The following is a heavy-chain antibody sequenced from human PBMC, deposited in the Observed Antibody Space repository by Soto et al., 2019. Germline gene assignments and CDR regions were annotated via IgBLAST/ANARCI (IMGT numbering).Heavy chain of an antibody. V-gene: IGHV3-30*18. J-gene: IGHJ5*02. D-gene: IGHD4-17*01. CDR2: ISYHGINK. Sequence: GGSLRLSCEASGFSFSSYGMHWVRQAPGKGPEWVSVISYHGINKYYADSVKGRFTISRDNSRNTLYLQLNSLRPEDTGVYYCAKYAGYGEHGDWLDPWGQGTLVTVSS. CDR1: GFSFSSYG. CDR3: AKYAGYGEHGDWLDP.